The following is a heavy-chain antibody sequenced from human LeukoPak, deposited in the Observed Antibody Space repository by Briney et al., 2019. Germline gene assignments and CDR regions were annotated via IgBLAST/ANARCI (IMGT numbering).Heavy chain of an antibody. J-gene: IGHJ4*02. CDR2: INAGNGNT. Sequence: ASVKVSCKASGYTFTSYAMHWVRQAPGQRLEWMGWINAGNGNTKYSQKFQGRVTITRDTSASTAYMELSSLRSEDTAVYYCARGQGGYDWRYFDYWGQGTLVTVSS. D-gene: IGHD5-12*01. CDR3: ARGQGGYDWRYFDY. V-gene: IGHV1-3*01. CDR1: GYTFTSYA.